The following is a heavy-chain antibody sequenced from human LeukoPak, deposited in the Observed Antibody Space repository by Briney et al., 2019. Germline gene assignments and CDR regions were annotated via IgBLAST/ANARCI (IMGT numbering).Heavy chain of an antibody. D-gene: IGHD6-13*01. J-gene: IGHJ4*02. Sequence: PSETLSLTCTVSGGSISSSNYYWGWIRQPPGKGLEWIGSIYYSGSTYYNPSLKSRVTISVDTSKNQFSLKLSSVTAADTAVYYCARDHVGSWYGGGDYWGQGTLVTVSS. CDR1: GGSISSSNYY. CDR3: ARDHVGSWYGGGDY. CDR2: IYYSGST. V-gene: IGHV4-39*07.